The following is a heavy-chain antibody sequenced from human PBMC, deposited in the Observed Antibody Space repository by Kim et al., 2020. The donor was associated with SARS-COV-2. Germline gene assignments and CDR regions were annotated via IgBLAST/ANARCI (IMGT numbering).Heavy chain of an antibody. CDR3: ARQGVVVVPAATNWFDP. V-gene: IGHV4-39*01. Sequence: LKSRVTISVDTSKNQFSLKLSSVTAADTAVYYCARQGVVVVPAATNWFDPWGQGTLVTVSS. D-gene: IGHD2-2*01. J-gene: IGHJ5*02.